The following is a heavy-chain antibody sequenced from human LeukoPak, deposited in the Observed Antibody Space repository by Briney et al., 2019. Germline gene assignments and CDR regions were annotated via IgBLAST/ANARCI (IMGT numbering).Heavy chain of an antibody. J-gene: IGHJ4*02. CDR1: GFTFSSYS. V-gene: IGHV3-21*01. CDR2: ISSSSSYI. Sequence: PGGSLRLSCAASGFTFSSYSMNWVRQAPGKGLEWVSSISSSSSYIYYADSVKGRFTISRDNAKNSLYLRMNSLRAEDTAVYYCARDKSRWSGYDYVDYWGQGTLVTVSS. D-gene: IGHD5-12*01. CDR3: ARDKSRWSGYDYVDY.